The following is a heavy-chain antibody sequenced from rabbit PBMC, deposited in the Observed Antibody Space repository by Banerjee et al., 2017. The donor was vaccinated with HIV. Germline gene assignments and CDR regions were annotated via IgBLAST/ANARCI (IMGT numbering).Heavy chain of an antibody. CDR1: GIDFSSDG. V-gene: IGHV1S47*01. CDR2: IYPDFGIR. D-gene: IGHD6-1*01. CDR3: ARGYYTYGYTTYGYDPDL. Sequence: ELVESGGGLVQPGESLKLSCKASGIDFSSDGINWVRQAPGKGPEWIAYIYPDFGIRNYANSVKGRFTISRSTSLNTVDLKMTSLTAADTATYFCARGYYTYGYTTYGYDPDLWGQGTLVT. J-gene: IGHJ3*01.